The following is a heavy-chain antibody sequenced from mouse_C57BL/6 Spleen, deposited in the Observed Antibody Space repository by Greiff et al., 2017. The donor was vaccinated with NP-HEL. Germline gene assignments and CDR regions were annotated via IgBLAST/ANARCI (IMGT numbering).Heavy chain of an antibody. V-gene: IGHV1-82*01. Sequence: QVQLKQSGPELVKPGASVKISCKASGYAFSSSWMNWVKQRPGKGLEWIGRIYPGDGDTNYNGKFKGKATLTADKSSSTAYMQLSSLTSEDSAVYFCARSGDYGGYYYAMDYWGQGTSVTVSS. CDR2: IYPGDGDT. J-gene: IGHJ4*01. CDR1: GYAFSSSW. CDR3: ARSGDYGGYYYAMDY. D-gene: IGHD2-4*01.